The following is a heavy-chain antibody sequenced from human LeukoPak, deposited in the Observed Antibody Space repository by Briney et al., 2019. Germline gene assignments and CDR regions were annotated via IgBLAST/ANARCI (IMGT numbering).Heavy chain of an antibody. D-gene: IGHD1-1*01. CDR3: ARHGLEPTSFYYYMDV. CDR1: GGPISTYY. Sequence: SETLSLTCTVSGGPISTYYWSWVRQPPGKGLEWIGYIYYSGSTNYNPSLKSRVTISIDTSKNQFSLKVSSVTAADTAVYYCARHGLEPTSFYYYMDVWGKGTTVTVSS. CDR2: IYYSGST. V-gene: IGHV4-59*08. J-gene: IGHJ6*03.